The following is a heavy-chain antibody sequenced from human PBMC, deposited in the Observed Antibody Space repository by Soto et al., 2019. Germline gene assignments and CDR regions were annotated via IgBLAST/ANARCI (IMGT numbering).Heavy chain of an antibody. CDR3: ARGYLGNDWYYYFDN. CDR1: SGSISGYY. Sequence: QVQLQESGPGLVKPSETLSLTCTVSSGSISGYYWGWIRQPPGEGLEWIGYIHYSGNTHYNPSLKSRVAISVDTSRIQFSLRLSSVTAADTAVYYCARGYLGNDWYYYFDNWGQGALVTVSS. D-gene: IGHD2-21*01. J-gene: IGHJ4*02. V-gene: IGHV4-59*01. CDR2: IHYSGNT.